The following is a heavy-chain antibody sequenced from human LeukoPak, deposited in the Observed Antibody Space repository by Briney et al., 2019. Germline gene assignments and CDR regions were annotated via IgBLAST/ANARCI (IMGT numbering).Heavy chain of an antibody. Sequence: ASVKVSCKASGYTFTSYYMHWVRQAPGQGLEWMGIINPSGGSTSYAQKFQGRVTMTRDMSTSTVYMELSSLRSEDTAVYYCAREGSVVVVAATIYYFDYWGQGTLVTVSS. V-gene: IGHV1-46*01. CDR2: INPSGGST. D-gene: IGHD2-15*01. CDR1: GYTFTSYY. J-gene: IGHJ4*02. CDR3: AREGSVVVVAATIYYFDY.